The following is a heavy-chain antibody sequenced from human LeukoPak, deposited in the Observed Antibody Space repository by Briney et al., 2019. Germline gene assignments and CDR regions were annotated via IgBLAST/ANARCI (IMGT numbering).Heavy chain of an antibody. V-gene: IGHV4-59*01. J-gene: IGHJ4*02. CDR1: GGSFRDYY. CDR2: IYYSGST. CDR3: ARDLSSGWFDY. D-gene: IGHD6-19*01. Sequence: SETLSLTCAVYGGSFRDYYWSWIRQPPGKGLEWIGYIYYSGSTNYNPSLKSRVTISVDTSKNQFSLKLSSVTAADTAVYYCARDLSSGWFDYWGQGTLVTVSS.